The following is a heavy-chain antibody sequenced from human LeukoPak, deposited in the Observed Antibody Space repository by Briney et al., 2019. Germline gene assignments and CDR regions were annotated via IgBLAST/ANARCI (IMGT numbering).Heavy chain of an antibody. CDR3: ARDMLHSSGWYLDAFDI. Sequence: ASVKVSCKASGYTFTVYYMHWVRQAPGQGLEWMGWINPNSGGTNYAQKFQGRVTMTRDTSISTAYMELSRLRSDDTAVYYCARDMLHSSGWYLDAFDIWGQGTMVTVSS. V-gene: IGHV1-2*02. CDR2: INPNSGGT. D-gene: IGHD6-19*01. CDR1: GYTFTVYY. J-gene: IGHJ3*02.